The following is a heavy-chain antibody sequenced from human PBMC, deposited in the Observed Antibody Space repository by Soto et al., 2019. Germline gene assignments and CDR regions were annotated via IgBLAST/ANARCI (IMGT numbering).Heavy chain of an antibody. CDR1: GGPFSHVAYY. D-gene: IGHD3-22*01. V-gene: IGHV4-31*03. J-gene: IGHJ5*01. CDR3: ARSANYYYDRSGYHRTHPFDX. CDR2: IYYRGNN. Sequence: SETLSLTCTVSGGPFSHVAYYWSWIRQLPGKGLELIGYIYYRGNNEYNPSLRSRVIISIDTSKNQFSLRLNSVTAADTALYYCARSANYYYDRSGYHRTHPFDXWGQGTLLTVSX.